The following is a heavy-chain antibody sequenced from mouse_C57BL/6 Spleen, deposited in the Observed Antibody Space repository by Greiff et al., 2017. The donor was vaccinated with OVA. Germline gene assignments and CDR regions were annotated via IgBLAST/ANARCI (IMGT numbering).Heavy chain of an antibody. CDR1: GYTFPSSW. D-gene: IGHD1-1*01. V-gene: IGHV1-64*01. Sequence: QVPLQQPGAELVKPGASVKLSCKASGYTFPSSWMHWVKQRPGQGLEWIGMIHPHSVSTNYNEKFQSKATLTEDKSSSTAYKKLSSLTSEDSAVYYCARDYGRYFDVWGTGTTVTVSS. J-gene: IGHJ1*03. CDR3: ARDYGRYFDV. CDR2: IHPHSVST.